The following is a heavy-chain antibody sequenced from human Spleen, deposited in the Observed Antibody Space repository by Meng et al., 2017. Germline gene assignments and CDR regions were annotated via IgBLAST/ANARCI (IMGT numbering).Heavy chain of an antibody. V-gene: IGHV1-2*02. Sequence: ASVKVSCKASGYTFTSYGISWVRQAPGQGLEWMGWISTYTGDTNYAQKFQGRVTMTRDTSITTAYMELSRLRSDDTAVYYCATMVREGKDAFDIWGQGTMVTVSS. D-gene: IGHD3-10*01. CDR1: GYTFTSYG. J-gene: IGHJ3*02. CDR3: ATMVREGKDAFDI. CDR2: ISTYTGDT.